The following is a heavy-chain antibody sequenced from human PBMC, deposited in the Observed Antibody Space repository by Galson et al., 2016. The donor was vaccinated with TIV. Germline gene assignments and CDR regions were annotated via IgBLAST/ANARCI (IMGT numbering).Heavy chain of an antibody. V-gene: IGHV3-23*01. CDR3: AKEPAGELVWFGEFSGGMDV. J-gene: IGHJ6*02. CDR1: GFTFSTYA. CDR2: ISAGGGST. Sequence: SLRLSCAASGFTFSTYAMSWVRQAPGKGLEWVSGISAGGGSTHYADSVKGRFIISRDNSKNTLYLQMNSLSADDTAVFYYAKEPAGELVWFGEFSGGMDVWGQGTTVTVSS. D-gene: IGHD3-10*01.